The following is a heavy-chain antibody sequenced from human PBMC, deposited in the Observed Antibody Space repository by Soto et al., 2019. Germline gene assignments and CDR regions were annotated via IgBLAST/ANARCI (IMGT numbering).Heavy chain of an antibody. CDR2: MNPNSGNT. Sequence: ASVKVSCKASGYTFTSYDINWVRQATGQGLEWMGWMNPNSGNTGYAQKFQGRVTKTRNTSISTAYMELSSLRSEDTAVYYCARGGVFFFAAPTNPFDYWGQGTLVTVSS. J-gene: IGHJ4*02. CDR1: GYTFTSYD. CDR3: ARGGVFFFAAPTNPFDY. D-gene: IGHD3-10*01. V-gene: IGHV1-8*01.